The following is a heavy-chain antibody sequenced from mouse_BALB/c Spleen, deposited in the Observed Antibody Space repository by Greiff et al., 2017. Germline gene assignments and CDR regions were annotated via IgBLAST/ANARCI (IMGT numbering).Heavy chain of an antibody. J-gene: IGHJ3*01. CDR1: GFAFSSYD. D-gene: IGHD2-2*01. V-gene: IGHV5-12-1*01. CDR3: ASPYGYDGASWFAY. CDR2: ISSGGGST. Sequence: EVKLVESGGGLVKPGGSLKLSCAASGFAFSSYDMSWVRQTPEKRLEWVAYISSGGGSTYYPDTVKGRFTISRDNAKNTLYLQMSSLKSEDTAMYYCASPYGYDGASWFAYWGQGTLVTVSA.